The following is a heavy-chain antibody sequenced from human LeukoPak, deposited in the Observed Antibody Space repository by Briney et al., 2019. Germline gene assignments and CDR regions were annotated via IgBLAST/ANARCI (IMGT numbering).Heavy chain of an antibody. CDR3: ARDGSLYGDFYWFDP. CDR2: IRSKAYGGTT. V-gene: IGHV3-49*03. CDR1: GFTFGDYA. Sequence: GGSLRLSCTASGFTFGDYAMSWFRQAPGKGLEWVGFIRSKAYGGTTEYAASVKGRFTISRDDSKSIAYLQMSSLKTEDTAVYYCARDGSLYGDFYWFDPWGQGTLVTVSS. J-gene: IGHJ5*02. D-gene: IGHD4-17*01.